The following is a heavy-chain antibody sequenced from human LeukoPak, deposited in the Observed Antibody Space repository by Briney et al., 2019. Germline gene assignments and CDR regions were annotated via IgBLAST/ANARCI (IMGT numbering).Heavy chain of an antibody. J-gene: IGHJ4*02. CDR1: GFTFSSYS. V-gene: IGHV3-21*01. Sequence: PRGSLRLSCAASGFTFSSYSMNWVRQAPGKGLEWVSSISSSSSYMYSTDSMKGRFTISGDNAKNSLYLQMNSLRAEDTAVYYCARGDNSGWYFYYFDYWGQGTLVTVSS. CDR2: ISSSSSYM. CDR3: ARGDNSGWYFYYFDY. D-gene: IGHD6-19*01.